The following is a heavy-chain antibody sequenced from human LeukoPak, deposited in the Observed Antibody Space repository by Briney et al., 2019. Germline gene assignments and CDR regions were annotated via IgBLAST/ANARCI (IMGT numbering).Heavy chain of an antibody. J-gene: IGHJ4*02. CDR1: GVSISSGDYY. Sequence: PSETLSLTCTVSGVSISSGDYYWTWIRQHPGKGLEWIGYIYYSGSTYYNPSLKSRVTISGDTSKNQFFLKLSSVTAADTAVYYCARGYYDTSGSYYFDYWGQGTLVTVSS. CDR3: ARGYYDTSGSYYFDY. CDR2: IYYSGST. V-gene: IGHV4-31*03. D-gene: IGHD3-22*01.